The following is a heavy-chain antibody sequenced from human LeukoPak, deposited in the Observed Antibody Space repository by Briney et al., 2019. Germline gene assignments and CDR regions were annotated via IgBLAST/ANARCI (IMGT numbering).Heavy chain of an antibody. CDR1: GGSISSSSYY. J-gene: IGHJ4*02. CDR2: IYYSGST. CDR3: ARQKGRCLFDY. D-gene: IGHD3-10*02. Sequence: SETLSLTCTVSGGSISSSSYYWGWIRQPPGKGLEWIGSIYYSGSTYYNPSLKSRVTISVDTSKNQFSLKLSSVTADDTAVYYCARQKGRCLFDYWGQGTLVTVSS. V-gene: IGHV4-39*01.